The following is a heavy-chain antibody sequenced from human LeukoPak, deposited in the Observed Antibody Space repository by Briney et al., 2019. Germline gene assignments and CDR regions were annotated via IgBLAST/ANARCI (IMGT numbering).Heavy chain of an antibody. Sequence: PSKTLSLTCTVSGGSISSGDYYWSWIRQPPGKGLEWIGYIYYSGSTYYNPSLKSRVTISVDTSKNQFSLKLSSVIAADTAVYYCAREHCTNGVCYTANWFDPWGQGTLVTVSS. CDR1: GGSISSGDYY. CDR2: IYYSGST. CDR3: AREHCTNGVCYTANWFDP. D-gene: IGHD2-8*01. V-gene: IGHV4-30-4*01. J-gene: IGHJ5*02.